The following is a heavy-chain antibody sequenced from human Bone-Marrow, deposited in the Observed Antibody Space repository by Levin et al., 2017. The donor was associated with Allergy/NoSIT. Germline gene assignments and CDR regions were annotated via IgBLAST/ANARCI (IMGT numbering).Heavy chain of an antibody. D-gene: IGHD3-3*01. J-gene: IGHJ3*02. V-gene: IGHV3-30-3*01. CDR2: ISYDGSNK. Sequence: GGSLRLSCAASGFTFSSYAMHWVRQAPGKGLEWVAVISYDGSNKYYADSVKGRFTISRDNSKNTLYLQMNSLRAEDTAVYYCARTYYDFWSGYPFDAFDSWGQGTMVTVSS. CDR1: GFTFSSYA. CDR3: ARTYYDFWSGYPFDAFDS.